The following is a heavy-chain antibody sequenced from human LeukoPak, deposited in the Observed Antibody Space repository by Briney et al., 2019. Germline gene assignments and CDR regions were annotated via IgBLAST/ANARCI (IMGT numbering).Heavy chain of an antibody. Sequence: GGSLRLSCAASGFTLSGYWMHWVRQAPGKGLVWVSHINSDGTNTRYADSVKSRFTISRDNARNTLYLQMRSLRADDTAVYYCARIGSNAALDYWGQGALVTVSS. V-gene: IGHV3-74*01. J-gene: IGHJ4*02. CDR2: INSDGTNT. D-gene: IGHD6-13*01. CDR3: ARIGSNAALDY. CDR1: GFTLSGYW.